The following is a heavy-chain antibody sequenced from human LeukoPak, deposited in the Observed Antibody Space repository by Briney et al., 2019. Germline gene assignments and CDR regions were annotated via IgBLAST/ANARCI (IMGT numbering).Heavy chain of an antibody. V-gene: IGHV4-59*08. D-gene: IGHD3-16*01. CDR3: ARRAWGYFDY. Sequence: SETLSLTCTDSGGSISSYYWSWIRQPPGKGLEWIGYIYYSGSTNYNPSLKSRVTISVDTSKNQFSLKLSSVTAADTAVYYCARRAWGYFDYWGQGTLVTVSS. J-gene: IGHJ4*02. CDR2: IYYSGST. CDR1: GGSISSYY.